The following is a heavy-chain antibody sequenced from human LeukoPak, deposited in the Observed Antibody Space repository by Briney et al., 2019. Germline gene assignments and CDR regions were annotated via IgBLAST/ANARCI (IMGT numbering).Heavy chain of an antibody. CDR3: ARVGSAWSYFDY. D-gene: IGHD6-19*01. J-gene: IGHJ4*02. CDR2: LSGGARST. CDR1: GFTFSSYA. Sequence: GGSLRLSCAASGFTFSSYAMSWVRQAPGRGLEWVSTLSGGARSTYYADSVKGRFTISRDNSKNTLYLQMNSLRAEDTAVYYCARVGSAWSYFDYWGQGTLVTVSS. V-gene: IGHV3-23*01.